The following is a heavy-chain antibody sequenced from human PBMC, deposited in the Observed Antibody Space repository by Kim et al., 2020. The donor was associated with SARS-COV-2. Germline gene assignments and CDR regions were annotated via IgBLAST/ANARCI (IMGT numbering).Heavy chain of an antibody. V-gene: IGHV3-33*01. CDR3: ARDRGDYYYMDV. Sequence: YYADSVKGRFTSSRDNSKSTLYLQMNSVRADDTAVYYCARDRGDYYYMDVWGKGTTVTVSS. D-gene: IGHD1-26*01. J-gene: IGHJ6*03.